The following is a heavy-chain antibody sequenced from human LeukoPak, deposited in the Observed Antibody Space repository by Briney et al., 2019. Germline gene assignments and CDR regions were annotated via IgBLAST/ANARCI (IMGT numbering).Heavy chain of an antibody. CDR1: GFTVSSNY. CDR2: IYSGGST. CDR3: ARDVGFRRMDV. V-gene: IGHV3-53*05. J-gene: IGHJ6*03. Sequence: GGSLRLSCAASGFTVSSNYMSWARQAPGKGLEWVSAIYSGGSTYYADSVKGRFTISRDNSKNTLYLQMNSLRAEDTAVYYCARDVGFRRMDVWGKGTTVTVSS.